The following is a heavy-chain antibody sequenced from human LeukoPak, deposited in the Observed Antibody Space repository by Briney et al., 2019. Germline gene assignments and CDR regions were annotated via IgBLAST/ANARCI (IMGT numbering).Heavy chain of an antibody. J-gene: IGHJ4*02. D-gene: IGHD3-22*01. Sequence: PGGSLRLSCAASGFTVSSNYMSWVRQAPGKGLEWVSVIYSGGSTYYADSVKGRFTISRDNSKNTLYLQMNSLRAEDTAVYYCARDFGNYYDSSGYSDYWGQGTLVTVSS. V-gene: IGHV3-66*01. CDR3: ARDFGNYYDSSGYSDY. CDR2: IYSGGST. CDR1: GFTVSSNY.